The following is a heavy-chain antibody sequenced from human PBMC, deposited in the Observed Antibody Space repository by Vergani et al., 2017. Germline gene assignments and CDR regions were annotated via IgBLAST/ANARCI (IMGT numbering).Heavy chain of an antibody. CDR3: AKASRSVVMWYYGMDV. CDR2: IRYDGSNK. V-gene: IGHV3-30*02. D-gene: IGHD3-22*01. Sequence: QVQLVESGGGVVQPGGSLRLSCAASGFTFSSYGMHWVRQALGKGLEWVAFIRYDGSNKYYADSVKGRFTISRDNSKNTLYLQMNSLRAEDTAVYYCAKASRSVVMWYYGMDVWGQGTTVTVSS. CDR1: GFTFSSYG. J-gene: IGHJ6*02.